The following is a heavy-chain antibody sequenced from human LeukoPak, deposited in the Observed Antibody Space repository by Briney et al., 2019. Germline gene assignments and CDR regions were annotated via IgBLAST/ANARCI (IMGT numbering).Heavy chain of an antibody. CDR2: ISSSSSYI. CDR1: GFTFSSYS. J-gene: IGHJ6*03. CDR3: ARRIGSGYYYYMDV. Sequence: GGSLRLSCAASGFTFSSYSMNWGCQGPGKGLEWVSSISSSSSYIYYADSVKGRFTISRDNAKNSLYLQMNSLRAEDTAVYYCARRIGSGYYYYMDVWGKGTTVTVSS. V-gene: IGHV3-21*01. D-gene: IGHD3-10*01.